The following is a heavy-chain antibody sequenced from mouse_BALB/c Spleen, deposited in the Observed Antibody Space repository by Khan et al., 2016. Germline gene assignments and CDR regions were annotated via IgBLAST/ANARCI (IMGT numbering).Heavy chain of an antibody. CDR3: ASYYDYDGGFAY. CDR1: GFSITGFA. D-gene: IGHD2-4*01. Sequence: QVQLKESGPGLVAPSQSLSITCTVSGFSITGFAVNWVRQPPGKGLEWLGVIWGDGSTDYDSALKSRLSISKDDSKSQVFLKMNSLQTDETARYYCASYYDYDGGFAYWGQGTLVTVSA. J-gene: IGHJ3*01. CDR2: IWGDGST. V-gene: IGHV2-6-7*01.